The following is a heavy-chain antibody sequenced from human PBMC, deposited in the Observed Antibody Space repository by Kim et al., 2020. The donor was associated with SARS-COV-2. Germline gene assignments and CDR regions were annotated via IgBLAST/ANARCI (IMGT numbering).Heavy chain of an antibody. V-gene: IGHV3-30*18. CDR3: AKESAAVHAFDI. CDR2: ISYDGSNK. Sequence: GGSLRLSCAASGFTFSSYGMHWVRQAPGKGLEWVAVISYDGSNKYYADSVKGRFTISRDNSKNTLYLQMNSLRAEDTAVYYCAKESAAVHAFDIWGQGT. CDR1: GFTFSSYG. J-gene: IGHJ3*02. D-gene: IGHD6-13*01.